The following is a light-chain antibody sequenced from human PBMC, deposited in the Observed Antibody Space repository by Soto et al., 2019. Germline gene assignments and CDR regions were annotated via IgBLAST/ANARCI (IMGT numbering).Light chain of an antibody. J-gene: IGLJ2*01. CDR2: DVT. CDR3: CSYAGSYTHVV. Sequence: QSALTQPRSVSGSPGQSVTISCTGTSSDVGGYNYVSWFQQHPGKAPKLMIYDVTKRPSGVPDRFSGSKSDNAASLTISGFQAEDESDYYCCSYAGSYTHVVFGGGTKLTVL. CDR1: SSDVGGYNY. V-gene: IGLV2-11*01.